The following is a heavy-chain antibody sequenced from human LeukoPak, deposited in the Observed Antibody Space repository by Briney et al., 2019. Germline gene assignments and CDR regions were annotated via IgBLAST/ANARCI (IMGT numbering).Heavy chain of an antibody. CDR2: IHYTGST. D-gene: IGHD3-22*01. J-gene: IGHJ4*02. Sequence: SETLSLTCTVSGDSISSSSYYWVWLRQPPGKGLEWIATIHYTGSTYFNPSLKSRVTISVDTSKNQFSLKLSSVTAADTAMYYCARYWGPYDNSGAYFDYWGQGTLVTVSS. CDR1: GDSISSSSYY. CDR3: ARYWGPYDNSGAYFDY. V-gene: IGHV4-39*01.